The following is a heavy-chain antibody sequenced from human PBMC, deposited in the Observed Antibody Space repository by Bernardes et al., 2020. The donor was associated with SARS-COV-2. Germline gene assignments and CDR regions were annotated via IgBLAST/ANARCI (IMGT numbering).Heavy chain of an antibody. J-gene: IGHJ4*02. CDR3: ARDMGRSGWLLCDY. CDR1: GYTFTTYG. CDR2: ISGYNGNT. D-gene: IGHD6-19*01. V-gene: IGHV1-18*01. Sequence: ASVKVSCKASGYTFTTYGVTWLRQAPGLGLEWMGWISGYNGNTNYAQKLQGRVTMTTDTSTSTAYMELRSLRSDDTAVYYCARDMGRSGWLLCDYWGQGTLVTVSS.